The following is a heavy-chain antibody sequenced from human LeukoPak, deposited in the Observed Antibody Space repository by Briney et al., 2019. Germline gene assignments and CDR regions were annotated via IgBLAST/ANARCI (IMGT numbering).Heavy chain of an antibody. D-gene: IGHD6-19*01. CDR2: ISGSGST. J-gene: IGHJ4*02. CDR1: GFTFSSYA. CDR3: AKDQWLGS. V-gene: IGHV3-23*01. Sequence: GGSLRLSCAASGFTFSSYAMSWVRQAPGKGLEWVSAISGSGSTYYADSVKGRFTISRDNAKNSLYLQMNSLRAEDTALYYCAKDQWLGSWGQGTLVTVSS.